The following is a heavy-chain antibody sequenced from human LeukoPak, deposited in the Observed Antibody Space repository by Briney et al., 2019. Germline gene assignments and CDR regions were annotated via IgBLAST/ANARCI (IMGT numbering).Heavy chain of an antibody. Sequence: PSETLSLTCTVSGYSISSGYYWGWIRQPPGKGLEWIGSIYHSGSTYYNPSLKSRVTISVDTSKNQFSLKLSSVTAADTAVYYCARGGEMATITEGWFDPWGQGTLVTVSS. J-gene: IGHJ5*02. D-gene: IGHD5-24*01. CDR3: ARGGEMATITEGWFDP. CDR2: IYHSGST. CDR1: GYSISSGYY. V-gene: IGHV4-38-2*02.